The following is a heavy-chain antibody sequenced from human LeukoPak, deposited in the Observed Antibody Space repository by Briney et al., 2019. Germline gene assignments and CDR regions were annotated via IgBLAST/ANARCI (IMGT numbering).Heavy chain of an antibody. Sequence: GESLKISCEGSGYTFTSYWIAWVRQMPGKGLEWMGIIYPGDFDTRYSPSFQGQVTISADKSISTAYLQWSSLKASDTAMYYCARHETGPYFDYWGQGTLVTVSS. CDR2: IYPGDFDT. CDR1: GYTFTSYW. J-gene: IGHJ4*02. D-gene: IGHD1-1*01. V-gene: IGHV5-51*01. CDR3: ARHETGPYFDY.